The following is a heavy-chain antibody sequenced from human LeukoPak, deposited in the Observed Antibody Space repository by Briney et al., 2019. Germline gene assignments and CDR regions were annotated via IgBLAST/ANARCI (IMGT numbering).Heavy chain of an antibody. V-gene: IGHV3-11*01. CDR2: ISSSGTTI. CDR1: GFTFSDYY. D-gene: IGHD2-15*01. J-gene: IGHJ4*02. CDR3: ARRDCSGGSCYFDY. Sequence: GGSLRLSCAASGFTFSDYYMSWIRQAPGKGLEWVSYISSSGTTIYYADSVRGRFTISRDNAKNSLYLQMNSLRAEDTAVYYCARRDCSGGSCYFDYWGQGTLVTVSS.